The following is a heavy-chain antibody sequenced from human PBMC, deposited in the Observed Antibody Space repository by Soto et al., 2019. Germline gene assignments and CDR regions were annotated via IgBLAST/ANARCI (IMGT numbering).Heavy chain of an antibody. J-gene: IGHJ6*03. D-gene: IGHD5-18*01. CDR3: ARRLGTAMAGYYYYYMDV. Sequence: SETLSLTCTVSGGSISSYYWSWIRQPPGKGLEWIGYIYYSGSTNYNPSLKSRVTISVDTSKNQFSLKLSSVTAADTAVYYCARRLGTAMAGYYYYYMDVWGKGTTVTVSS. CDR2: IYYSGST. V-gene: IGHV4-59*08. CDR1: GGSISSYY.